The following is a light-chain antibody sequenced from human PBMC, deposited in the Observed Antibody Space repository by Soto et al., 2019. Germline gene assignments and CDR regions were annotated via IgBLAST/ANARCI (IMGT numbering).Light chain of an antibody. CDR3: CSYAGSYTYV. V-gene: IGLV2-11*01. CDR1: SSVVGGYTY. Sequence: QSVLTQPRPVSGAPGQSVTISCTGNSSVVGGYTYVSWYQQHPGKAPKLIIYDVTERPSGVPARFSGSKSGNTASLTISGLQAEDEADYYCCSYAGSYTYVFGTGTKVTVL. CDR2: DVT. J-gene: IGLJ1*01.